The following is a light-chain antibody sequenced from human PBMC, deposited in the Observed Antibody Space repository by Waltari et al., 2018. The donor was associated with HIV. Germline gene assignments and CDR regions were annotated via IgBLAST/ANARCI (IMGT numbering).Light chain of an antibody. CDR3: ATWDSSLRVGV. CDR1: SSNIGNNY. Sequence: QSVLTQPPSVSAAPGQKVTISCSGSSSNIGNNYVSWYQHLPGTAPKLLIYDNNNRASGIPDRFAGSKSGTSATLGITGLQTGDEADYYCATWDSSLRVGVFGGGTKLTVL. CDR2: DNN. J-gene: IGLJ3*02. V-gene: IGLV1-51*01.